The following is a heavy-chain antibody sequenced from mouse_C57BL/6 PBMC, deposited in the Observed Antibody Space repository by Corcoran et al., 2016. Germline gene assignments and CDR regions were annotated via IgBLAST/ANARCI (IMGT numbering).Heavy chain of an antibody. CDR3: ARESDY. J-gene: IGHJ2*01. CDR1: GCTFTTYG. V-gene: IGHV9-3*01. Sequence: QIQLVQSGPEMKKPGETVKISCKDSGCTFTTYGMSWVKQAPGKGFKWMGWINTYSGVPTYADDFKGRFAFSLETFASTTYLQINNLKNEDTATYFCARESDYLGQGTTLTVSS. CDR2: INTYSGVP.